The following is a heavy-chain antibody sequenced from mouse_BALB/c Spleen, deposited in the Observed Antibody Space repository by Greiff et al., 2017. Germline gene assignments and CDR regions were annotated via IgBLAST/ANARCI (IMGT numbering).Heavy chain of an antibody. CDR2: IWAGGST. Sequence: QVQLKESGPGLVAPSQSLSITCTVSGFSLTSYGVHWVRQPPGKGLEWLGVIWAGGSTNYNSALMSRLSISKDNSKSQVFLKMNSLQTDDTAMYYCAGHYGSSPLPMDYWGQGTSVTVSS. J-gene: IGHJ4*01. D-gene: IGHD1-1*01. CDR1: GFSLTSYG. V-gene: IGHV2-9*02. CDR3: AGHYGSSPLPMDY.